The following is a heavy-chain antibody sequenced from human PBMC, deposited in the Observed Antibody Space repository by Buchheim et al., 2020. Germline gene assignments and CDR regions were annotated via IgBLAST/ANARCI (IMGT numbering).Heavy chain of an antibody. Sequence: QLQLQESGPGLVKPSETLSLTCTVSGGSISSSSYYWGWIRQPPGKGLEWIGSIYYSGSTYYNPSLKSRVTISVDTSKNQFSLKLSSVTAADTAVYYCARGGVVGATGYYYGMDVWGQGT. CDR3: ARGGVVGATGYYYGMDV. D-gene: IGHD1-26*01. J-gene: IGHJ6*02. CDR2: IYYSGST. CDR1: GGSISSSSYY. V-gene: IGHV4-39*07.